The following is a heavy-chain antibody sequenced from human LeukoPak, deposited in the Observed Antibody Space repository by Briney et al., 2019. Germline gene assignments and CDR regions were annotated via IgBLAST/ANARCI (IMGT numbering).Heavy chain of an antibody. D-gene: IGHD1-1*01. CDR3: ARDRIRWNGRAFEN. J-gene: IGHJ3*02. CDR1: GFTFSGYG. Sequence: GSLRLSCAASGFTFSGYGMHWVRQAPGKGLEWVAVIWYDGSNKYYADSVKGRFTISRDNSKNTLYLQMNSLRAEDTAVYYWARDRIRWNGRAFENWGQGTMVTVSS. V-gene: IGHV3-33*01. CDR2: IWYDGSNK.